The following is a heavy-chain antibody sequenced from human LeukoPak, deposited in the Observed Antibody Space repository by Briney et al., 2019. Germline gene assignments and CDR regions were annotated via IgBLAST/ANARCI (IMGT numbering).Heavy chain of an antibody. CDR3: ARGYSYGYSFFDY. Sequence: ASVKVSCKASGYTFTSYAMHWVRQAPGQRLEWMGWINAGNGNTKYSQKFQGRVTITRDTSASTAYMKLSSLRSEDTAVYYCARGYSYGYSFFDYWGQGTLVTVSS. CDR1: GYTFTSYA. V-gene: IGHV1-3*01. CDR2: INAGNGNT. J-gene: IGHJ4*02. D-gene: IGHD5-18*01.